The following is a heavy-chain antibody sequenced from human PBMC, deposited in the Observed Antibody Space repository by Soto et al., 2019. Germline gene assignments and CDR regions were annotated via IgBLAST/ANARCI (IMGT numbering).Heavy chain of an antibody. J-gene: IGHJ4*02. Sequence: LTCAVYGGSFSGYYWSWIRQPPGKGLEWIGEINHSGSTNYNPSLKSRVTISVDTSKNQFSLKLSSVTAADTAVYYCARGRLNWGFPFDYWGQGTLVTVSS. CDR1: GGSFSGYY. CDR2: INHSGST. CDR3: ARGRLNWGFPFDY. V-gene: IGHV4-34*01. D-gene: IGHD7-27*01.